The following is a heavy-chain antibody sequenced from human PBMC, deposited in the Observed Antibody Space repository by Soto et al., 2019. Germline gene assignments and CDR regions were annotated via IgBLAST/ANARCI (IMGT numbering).Heavy chain of an antibody. Sequence: PXESLNISCPGFGYTFTTFWISWVRQMPGKGLEWLGRVDPRDSYVTYNPSFEGHVTISADKSISTAYLQWGSLKASDTAMYFCARIYCTTTTCDSWFDPWGQGTLVTVSS. CDR2: VDPRDSYV. CDR1: GYTFTTFW. CDR3: ARIYCTTTTCDSWFDP. J-gene: IGHJ5*02. D-gene: IGHD2-8*01. V-gene: IGHV5-10-1*01.